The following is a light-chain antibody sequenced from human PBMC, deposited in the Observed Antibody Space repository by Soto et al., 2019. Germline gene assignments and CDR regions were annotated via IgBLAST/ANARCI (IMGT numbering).Light chain of an antibody. V-gene: IGKV3-15*01. CDR3: QQDNIWPPLT. CDR2: GAS. Sequence: EIVMPQSPAPLSVSPGERATLSCRACQSVSSNLAWYQQKPGQAPRLIIYGASTRATGIPARFSGSGSGTEFTLTISSLQSEYFAVYYGQQDNIWPPLTFGQGTKVEIK. J-gene: IGKJ1*01. CDR1: QSVSSN.